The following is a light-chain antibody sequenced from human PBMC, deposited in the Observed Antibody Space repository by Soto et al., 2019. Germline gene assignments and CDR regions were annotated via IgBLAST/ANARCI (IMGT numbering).Light chain of an antibody. Sequence: DIQMTQSPSSLSASVGDRVTITCRASQTINSYLNWYQHKPGKAPKLLIYAASNLQSGVPSRFSGSGSGTDFTLTITSLQPEDFATYYCQQRYNKPLSFGGGTKVEIK. CDR3: QQRYNKPLS. CDR2: AAS. V-gene: IGKV1-39*01. CDR1: QTINSY. J-gene: IGKJ4*01.